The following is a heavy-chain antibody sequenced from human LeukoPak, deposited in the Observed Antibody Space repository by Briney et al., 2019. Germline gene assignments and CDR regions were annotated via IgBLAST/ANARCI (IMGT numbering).Heavy chain of an antibody. V-gene: IGHV3-23*01. J-gene: IGHJ4*02. CDR2: ISNSDGRT. CDR3: AKDKVYSSGWYEPRYYYFDY. CDR1: GFTFSSYI. Sequence: GGSLRLSCAASGFTFSSYIVTWVRQTPGKGLEWVSSISNSDGRTFYADSVKGRFTISRDNSKNTLSLHMNSLRVEDTAVYYCAKDKVYSSGWYEPRYYYFDYWGQGTLVTVSS. D-gene: IGHD6-19*01.